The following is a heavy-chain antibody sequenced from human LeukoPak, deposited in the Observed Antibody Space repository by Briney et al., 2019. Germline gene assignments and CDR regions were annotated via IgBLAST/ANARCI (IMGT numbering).Heavy chain of an antibody. CDR2: INSDGSST. D-gene: IGHD2-2*01. V-gene: IGHV3-74*01. CDR1: GFTFSSYW. J-gene: IGHJ5*02. CDR3: ARVTPGYCSSTSCRSTPSFWFDP. Sequence: PGGSLRLSCAASGFTFSSYWMHWVRQAPGKGLVWVSRINSDGSSTSYADSVKGRFTISRDNAKNTLYLQMNSLRAEDTTVYYCARVTPGYCSSTSCRSTPSFWFDPWGQGTLVTVSS.